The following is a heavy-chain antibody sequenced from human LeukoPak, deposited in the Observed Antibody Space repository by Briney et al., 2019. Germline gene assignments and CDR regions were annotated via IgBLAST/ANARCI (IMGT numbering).Heavy chain of an antibody. CDR2: ISVYNGNT. CDR1: GYTFTSHG. J-gene: IGHJ4*02. Sequence: GASVKVSCKASGYTFTSHGITWVRQAPGQGLEWMGWISVYNGNTNYAQKVQARVTMTTDTSTSTAYMELRSLTSDDTAVYYCARRVPYDSGNYYNPLGYWGQGTLVTVSS. D-gene: IGHD3-10*01. CDR3: ARRVPYDSGNYYNPLGY. V-gene: IGHV1-18*01.